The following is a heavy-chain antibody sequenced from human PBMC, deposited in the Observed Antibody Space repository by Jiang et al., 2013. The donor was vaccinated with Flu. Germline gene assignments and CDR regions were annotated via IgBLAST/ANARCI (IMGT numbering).Heavy chain of an antibody. Sequence: SGAEVKKPGASVKVSCKASGYTFTSYGISWVRQAPGQGLEWMGWISAYNGNTNYAQKLQGRVTMTTDTSTSTAYMELRSLRSDDTAVYYCASTWVYCSGGSCGSFDYWGQGTLVTVSS. D-gene: IGHD2-15*01. CDR1: GYTFTSYG. J-gene: IGHJ4*02. CDR3: ASTWVYCSGGSCGSFDY. CDR2: ISAYNGNT. V-gene: IGHV1-18*01.